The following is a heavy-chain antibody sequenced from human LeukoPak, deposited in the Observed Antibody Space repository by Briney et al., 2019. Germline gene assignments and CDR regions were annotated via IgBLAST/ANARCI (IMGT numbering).Heavy chain of an antibody. D-gene: IGHD1-26*01. CDR1: GFTFSNYN. V-gene: IGHV3-21*01. CDR3: ARDQTKWEPLRRRDYYYMDV. Sequence: GGSLRLSCAASGFTFSNYNMNWVRQAPGKGLEWVSSISSSSRSYIYYADSVKGRFTISRDNAKNSLYLQMNSLRAEDTAVYYCARDQTKWEPLRRRDYYYMDVWGKGTTVTVSS. CDR2: ISSSSRSYI. J-gene: IGHJ6*03.